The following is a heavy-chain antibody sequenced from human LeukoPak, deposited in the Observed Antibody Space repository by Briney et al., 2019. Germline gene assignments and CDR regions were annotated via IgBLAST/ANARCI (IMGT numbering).Heavy chain of an antibody. Sequence: GGCLRLSCEASGFTFSNYAMSWVRQAPGKGLEWGSTVTASARRTYYADSVQGRFTISRDNSNNTLFLQVNSLRADDTAVYHCAKWGFSDRSGANFHSWGQGTLVTVSS. J-gene: IGHJ4*02. D-gene: IGHD3-22*01. CDR3: AKWGFSDRSGANFHS. CDR2: VTASARRT. V-gene: IGHV3-23*01. CDR1: GFTFSNYA.